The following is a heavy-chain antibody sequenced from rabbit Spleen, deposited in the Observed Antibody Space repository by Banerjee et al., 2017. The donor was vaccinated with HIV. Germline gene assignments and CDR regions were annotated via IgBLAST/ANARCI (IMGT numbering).Heavy chain of an antibody. CDR1: GFSFSSSYW. V-gene: IGHV1S47*01. D-gene: IGHD5-1*01. J-gene: IGHJ4*01. CDR2: IYNGDGST. Sequence: QEQLEESGGDLVKPEGSLTLTCSASGFSFSSSYWICWVRQAPGKGLEWIACIYNGDGSTYYASWVNGRFTISRSTSLNTVTLQMTSLTAADTATYFCARDLVAVIGWNFSLWGQGTLVTVS. CDR3: ARDLVAVIGWNFSL.